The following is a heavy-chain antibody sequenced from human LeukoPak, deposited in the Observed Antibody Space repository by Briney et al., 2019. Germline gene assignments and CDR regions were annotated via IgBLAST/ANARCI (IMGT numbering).Heavy chain of an antibody. CDR3: ARECDSSGYWRGGGSCFDY. Sequence: GGSLRLSRAASGFTVSSNYMSWVRQAPGKGLEWVSVIYSGGSTYYADSVKGRFTISRDNSKNTLYLQMNSLRAEDTAVYYCARECDSSGYWRGGGSCFDYWGQGTLVTVSS. CDR1: GFTVSSNY. V-gene: IGHV3-53*01. J-gene: IGHJ4*02. D-gene: IGHD3-22*01. CDR2: IYSGGST.